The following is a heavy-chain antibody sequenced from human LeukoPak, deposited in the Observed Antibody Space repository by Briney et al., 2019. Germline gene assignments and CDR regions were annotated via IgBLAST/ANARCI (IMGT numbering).Heavy chain of an antibody. Sequence: QPGGSLRLSYAASGFSFSSYAMGWVRQAPGKGLEWVSTVNENGGRTYYADSVKGRFTMSRDNSKDTLYLQMNSLRAEDTAVYYCAKEGRPKSGGGYYDYWGQGTRVTVSS. J-gene: IGHJ4*02. V-gene: IGHV3-23*01. CDR1: GFSFSSYA. D-gene: IGHD3-22*01. CDR2: VNENGGRT. CDR3: AKEGRPKSGGGYYDY.